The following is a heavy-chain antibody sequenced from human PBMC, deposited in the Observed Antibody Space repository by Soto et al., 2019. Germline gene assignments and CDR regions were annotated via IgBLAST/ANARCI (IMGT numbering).Heavy chain of an antibody. J-gene: IGHJ4*02. CDR2: ISYDGSNK. V-gene: IGHV3-30*18. Sequence: PGGSLRLSCAASGFTFSSYGMHWVRQAPGKGLEWVAVISYDGSNKYYADSVKGRFTISRDNSKNTLYLQMNSLRAEDTAVYYCAKDYYASRGREPGDGYWGQGTLVTVSS. D-gene: IGHD3-22*01. CDR3: AKDYYASRGREPGDGY. CDR1: GFTFSSYG.